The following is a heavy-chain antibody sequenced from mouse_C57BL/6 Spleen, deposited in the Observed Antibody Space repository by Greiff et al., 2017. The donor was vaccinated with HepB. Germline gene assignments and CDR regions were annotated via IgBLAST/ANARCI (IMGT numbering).Heavy chain of an antibody. D-gene: IGHD1-1*01. CDR2: IYPRSGNT. CDR3: ARGVHYYGSSYLNWDY. V-gene: IGHV1-81*01. Sequence: QVQLQQSGAELARPGASVKLSCKASGYTFTSYGISWVKQRTGQGLEWIGEIYPRSGNTYYNEKFKGKATLTADKSSSTAYMELRSLTSEDSAVYFCARGVHYYGSSYLNWDYWGQGTTLTVSS. J-gene: IGHJ2*01. CDR1: GYTFTSYG.